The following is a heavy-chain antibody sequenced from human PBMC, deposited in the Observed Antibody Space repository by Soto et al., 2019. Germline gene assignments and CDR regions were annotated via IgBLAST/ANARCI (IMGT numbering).Heavy chain of an antibody. D-gene: IGHD3-3*01. CDR3: ARDFAYFDS. CDR1: GGSFKSGSYS. V-gene: IGHV4-61*01. CDR2: VYHTGRT. J-gene: IGHJ4*02. Sequence: SETLSLTCTVSGGSFKSGSYSWSWIRQPPGKGLEWIGYVYHTGRTSYNPSLKSRVSISTDTSKNQFSLNLDSVTAADTAVYFCARDFAYFDSWGQGTLVTVSS.